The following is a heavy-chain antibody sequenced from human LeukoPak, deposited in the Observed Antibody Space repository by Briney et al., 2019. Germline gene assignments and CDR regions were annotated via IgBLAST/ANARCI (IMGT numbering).Heavy chain of an antibody. D-gene: IGHD6-19*01. CDR1: GRSFSGSY. CDR2: INHSGST. V-gene: IGHV4-34*01. J-gene: IGHJ5*02. Sequence: NPSETLSLTCAVYGRSFSGSYCSWIRQPPGRGLEWSGEINHSGSTNYNPSLTSRVTISVDTSKNQFSLKLSSVTAADTAVYYCARLAVAGTRNWFDPWGQGTLVTVSS. CDR3: ARLAVAGTRNWFDP.